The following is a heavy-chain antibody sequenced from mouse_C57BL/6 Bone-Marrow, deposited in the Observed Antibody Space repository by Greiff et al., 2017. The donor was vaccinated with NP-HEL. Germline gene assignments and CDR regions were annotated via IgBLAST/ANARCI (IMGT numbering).Heavy chain of an antibody. Sequence: VQLKESGGGLVKPGGSLKLSCAASGFTFSSYAMSWVRQTPEKRLEWVATISDGGSYTYYPDNVKGRFTISRDNAKNNLYLQMSHLKSEDTAMYYCARDRHGYYYAMDYWGQGTSVTVSS. J-gene: IGHJ4*01. V-gene: IGHV5-4*01. D-gene: IGHD2-2*01. CDR2: ISDGGSYT. CDR3: ARDRHGYYYAMDY. CDR1: GFTFSSYA.